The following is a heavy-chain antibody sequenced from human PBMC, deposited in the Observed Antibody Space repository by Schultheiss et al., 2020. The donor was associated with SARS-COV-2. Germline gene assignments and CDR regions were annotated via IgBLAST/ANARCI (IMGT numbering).Heavy chain of an antibody. Sequence: GGSLRLSCKGSGYSFSNYWIAWVCQKPGKGLEWVGIIWPGDSDARYSPSFQGQVTISADKSISTAYLQWSSLKASDTAMYYCARQRWELPSDAFDIWGQGTMVTVSS. V-gene: IGHV5-51*01. J-gene: IGHJ3*02. CDR2: IWPGDSDA. D-gene: IGHD1-26*01. CDR3: ARQRWELPSDAFDI. CDR1: GYSFSNYW.